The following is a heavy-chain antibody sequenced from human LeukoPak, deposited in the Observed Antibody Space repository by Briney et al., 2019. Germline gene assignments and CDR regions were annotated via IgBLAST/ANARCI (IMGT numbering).Heavy chain of an antibody. CDR3: AGWRRYSGSPVKAFDI. J-gene: IGHJ3*02. Sequence: ASVKVSCKASGYTFTSYDINWVRQATGQGLEWMGWMNPNSGNTGYAQKFQGRVTMTRNTSISTAYMELSSLRSEDTAVYYCAGWRRYSGSPVKAFDIWGQGTMVTVSS. V-gene: IGHV1-8*02. CDR2: MNPNSGNT. D-gene: IGHD1-26*01. CDR1: GYTFTSYD.